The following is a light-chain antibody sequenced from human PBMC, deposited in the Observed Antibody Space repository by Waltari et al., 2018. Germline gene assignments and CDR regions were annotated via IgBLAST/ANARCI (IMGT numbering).Light chain of an antibody. CDR3: QNYVRLPAT. Sequence: EIVLTQSPDNLSLSPGERGPLSCMASQSVGRSLTWYQQKPGQAPRLLIYDASRKAPGIPDRFSGSGSGTDFSLTISRLEPEDFAVYYCQNYVRLPATFGQGTKVEIK. V-gene: IGKV3-20*01. J-gene: IGKJ1*01. CDR2: DAS. CDR1: QSVGRS.